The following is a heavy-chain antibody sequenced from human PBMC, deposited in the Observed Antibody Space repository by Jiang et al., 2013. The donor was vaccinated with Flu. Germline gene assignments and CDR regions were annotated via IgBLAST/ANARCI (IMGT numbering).Heavy chain of an antibody. CDR1: GYPFTSYA. CDR3: VRYHRNYFDS. CDR2: ISPYNGDT. V-gene: IGHV1-18*04. J-gene: IGHJ4*02. Sequence: SGAEVKKPGASVMVSCKASGYPFTSYAISWVRQAPGQGLEWMGWISPYNGDTKSAQNFQDRLRMTIDKSTATAYMELRSLTSDDTAVYYCVRYHRNYFDSCGQGTSNHRLL.